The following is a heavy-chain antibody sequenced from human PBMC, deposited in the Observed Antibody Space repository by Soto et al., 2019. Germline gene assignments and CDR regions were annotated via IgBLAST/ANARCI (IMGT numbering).Heavy chain of an antibody. Sequence: QVQLVESGGGVVQPGRSLRLSCAASGFTFSSYGMHWVRQAPGKGLEWVAVIWYDGSNKYYADSVKGRFTISRDNFKNTVYLQMNSLRAEDTAVYYCARGSGSVAVGMDVWGQGTTVTVSS. CDR1: GFTFSSYG. V-gene: IGHV3-33*01. D-gene: IGHD3-10*01. J-gene: IGHJ6*02. CDR2: IWYDGSNK. CDR3: ARGSGSVAVGMDV.